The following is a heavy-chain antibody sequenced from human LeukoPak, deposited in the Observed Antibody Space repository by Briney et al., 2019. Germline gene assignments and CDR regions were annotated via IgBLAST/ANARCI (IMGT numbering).Heavy chain of an antibody. CDR1: GFTFSSYS. Sequence: GGSLRLSCAASGFTFSSYSMNWVRQAPGKGLEWVSSISSSSSYIYYADSVKGRFTISRDNAKNSLYLQMNSLRAEDTAVYYCARDLRVVGATRYDYRGQGTLVTVSS. V-gene: IGHV3-21*01. D-gene: IGHD1-26*01. J-gene: IGHJ4*02. CDR3: ARDLRVVGATRYDY. CDR2: ISSSSSYI.